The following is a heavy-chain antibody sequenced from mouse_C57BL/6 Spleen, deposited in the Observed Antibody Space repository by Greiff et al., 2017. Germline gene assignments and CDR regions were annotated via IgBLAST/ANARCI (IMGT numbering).Heavy chain of an antibody. Sequence: EVMLVESGGGLVKPGGSLKLSCAASGFTFSSYAMSWVRQTPEQRLEWVATISDGGGYTYYPANVKGRFTISRDTAKNNLYLQMSHLKSEDTAMYYCARDHAGSSEGYFDVWGTGTTVTVSS. CDR3: ARDHAGSSEGYFDV. V-gene: IGHV5-4*01. CDR1: GFTFSSYA. CDR2: ISDGGGYT. J-gene: IGHJ1*03. D-gene: IGHD1-1*01.